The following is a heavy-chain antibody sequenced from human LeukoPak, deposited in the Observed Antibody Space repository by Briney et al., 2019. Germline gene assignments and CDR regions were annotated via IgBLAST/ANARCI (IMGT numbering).Heavy chain of an antibody. CDR3: ARDQHYYDSSGYLDALDT. CDR2: IYTGGST. J-gene: IGHJ3*02. CDR1: GGSISSYY. D-gene: IGHD3-22*01. Sequence: SETLSLTCTVSGGSISSYYWSWIRQPAGKGLEWIGRIYTGGSTNYNPSLKSRVTISVDTSKNQFSLKLSSVTAADTAVYYCARDQHYYDSSGYLDALDTWGQGTMVTVSS. V-gene: IGHV4-4*07.